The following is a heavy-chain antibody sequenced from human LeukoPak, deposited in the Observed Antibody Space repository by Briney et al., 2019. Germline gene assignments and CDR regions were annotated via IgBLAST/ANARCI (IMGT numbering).Heavy chain of an antibody. CDR1: GFTFSSYD. D-gene: IGHD1-26*01. Sequence: GGSLRLSCAASGFTFSSYDLHWVRQATAKGLEWVSAMGTASYTYYPGYEKGRFTVSRDNAKDSLYLQMNILRAGDTAVYYCARGGTTGYYYMDVWGKGTTVTVSS. J-gene: IGHJ6*03. CDR3: ARGGTTGYYYMDV. CDR2: MGTASYT. V-gene: IGHV3-13*01.